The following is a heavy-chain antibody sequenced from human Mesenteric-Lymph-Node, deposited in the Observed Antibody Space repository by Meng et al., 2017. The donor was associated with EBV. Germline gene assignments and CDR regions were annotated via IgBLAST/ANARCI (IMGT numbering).Heavy chain of an antibody. CDR2: INPNGGST. CDR1: GSSFTSYY. J-gene: IGHJ5*02. Sequence: QSVAVLKTPGASLTLSLKEAGSSFTSYYRHWGRQAPGQGPEWIGIINPNGGSTTYAQKFQGRVTMTRDTSTSTVYMELSSLRSEDTAVYYCARDGFSSSPSGWFDPWGQGTLVTVSS. CDR3: ARDGFSSSPSGWFDP. V-gene: IGHV1-46*01. D-gene: IGHD6-13*01.